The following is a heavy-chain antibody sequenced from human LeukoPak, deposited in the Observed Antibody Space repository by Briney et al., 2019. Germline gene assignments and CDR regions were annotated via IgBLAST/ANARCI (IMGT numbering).Heavy chain of an antibody. J-gene: IGHJ4*02. V-gene: IGHV3-33*01. CDR1: GFTFSSYG. D-gene: IGHD6-13*01. CDR3: ARPSIAAAGYFDY. CDR2: IWYDGSNK. Sequence: PGRSLRLSCAASGFTFSSYGMHWVRQAPGKGLEWVAVIWYDGSNKYYADSVKGRFTISRDNSKNTLYLQMNSLRAEDTAVYYCARPSIAAAGYFDYWGQGTLVTVSS.